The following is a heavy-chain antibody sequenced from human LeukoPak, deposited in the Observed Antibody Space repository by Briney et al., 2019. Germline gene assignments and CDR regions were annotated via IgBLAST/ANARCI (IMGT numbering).Heavy chain of an antibody. Sequence: ASVMVCCKASGYTFTSYGISWVRQAPGQGLEWMGWNSAYNGNTNYPQKLQGRVTMTTDTSTSTAYMELRSLRSDDTAVYYCARVRYSGSYQSFDYWGQGTLVTVSS. D-gene: IGHD1-26*01. V-gene: IGHV1-18*01. CDR1: GYTFTSYG. CDR3: ARVRYSGSYQSFDY. J-gene: IGHJ4*02. CDR2: NSAYNGNT.